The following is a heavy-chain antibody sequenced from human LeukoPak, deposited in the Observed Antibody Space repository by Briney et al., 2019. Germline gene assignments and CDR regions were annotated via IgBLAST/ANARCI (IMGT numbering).Heavy chain of an antibody. D-gene: IGHD4-23*01. V-gene: IGHV4-39*01. CDR2: IYYSGTT. CDR1: GGSISSSSHY. Sequence: PSETLSLTCTVSGGSISSSSHYWGWIRQPPGKGLEWIGSIYYSGTTYYNTSLKSRVTISVDTSKNQFSLKLRSVTAADTAVYYYARSYGGDYFDYWGQGTLVTVSS. J-gene: IGHJ4*02. CDR3: ARSYGGDYFDY.